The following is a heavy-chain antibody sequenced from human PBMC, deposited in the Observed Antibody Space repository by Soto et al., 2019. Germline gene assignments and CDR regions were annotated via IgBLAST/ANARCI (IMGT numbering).Heavy chain of an antibody. CDR2: ISPYTGNT. Sequence: QVQLVQSGDEVKKPGASVKVSCKASGYIFVNYGIAWVRHAPGQGLEWMGWISPYTGNTHSATKVQGRLTMTTDTSTRTAYMDLGSLTSDDTAVYYCVMVDNYVTPTPQDVWGQGTTVTVSS. CDR3: VMVDNYVTPTPQDV. CDR1: GYIFVNYG. D-gene: IGHD3-16*01. J-gene: IGHJ6*02. V-gene: IGHV1-18*01.